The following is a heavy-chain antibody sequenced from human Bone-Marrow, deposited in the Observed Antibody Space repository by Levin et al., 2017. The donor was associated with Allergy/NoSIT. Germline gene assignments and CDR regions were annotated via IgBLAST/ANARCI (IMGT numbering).Heavy chain of an antibody. Sequence: SSETLSLTCAVYGGSFSGYYWSWIRQPPGKGLEWIGEINHSGSTNYNPSLKSRVTISVDTSKNQFSLKLSSVTAADTAVYYCARVSTGSIRYYYYYGMDVWGQGTTVTVSS. CDR1: GGSFSGYY. J-gene: IGHJ6*02. V-gene: IGHV4-34*01. CDR2: INHSGST. CDR3: ARVSTGSIRYYYYYGMDV. D-gene: IGHD6-6*01.